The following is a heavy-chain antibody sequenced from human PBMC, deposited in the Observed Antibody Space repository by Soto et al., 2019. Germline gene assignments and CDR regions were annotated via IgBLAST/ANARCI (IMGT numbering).Heavy chain of an antibody. CDR1: GFTFSDYQ. J-gene: IGHJ6*02. CDR2: ISKSGNNR. CDR3: ARICLDTTMVDGMDV. Sequence: PGGSLRLSCTASGFTFSDYQMAWIRQAPGKGLEGVSYISKSGNNRVYGDSVKGRFTISRDNAKNSLYLQMSSLRAEDTAVYYCARICLDTTMVDGMDVWGRGTTVTVSS. V-gene: IGHV3-11*01. D-gene: IGHD5-18*01.